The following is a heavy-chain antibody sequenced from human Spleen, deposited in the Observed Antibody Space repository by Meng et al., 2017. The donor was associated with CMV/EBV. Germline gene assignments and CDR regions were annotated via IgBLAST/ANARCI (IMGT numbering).Heavy chain of an antibody. CDR1: GGTFSSYT. D-gene: IGHD2-2*01. J-gene: IGHJ3*02. V-gene: IGHV1-2*02. CDR2: INPESGGT. Sequence: ASVKVSCKASGGTFSSYTISWVRQAPGQGLEWMGWINPESGGTNDALTSQGRVTLTRDTSINTAYMELSRLRSDDTAVYYCARSNQYQLLTAFDIWGHGTLVTVSS. CDR3: ARSNQYQLLTAFDI.